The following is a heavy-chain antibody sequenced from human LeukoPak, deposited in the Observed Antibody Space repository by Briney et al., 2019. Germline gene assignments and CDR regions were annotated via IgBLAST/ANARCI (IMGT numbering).Heavy chain of an antibody. CDR1: GYSLSSGYY. D-gene: IGHD2-21*02. CDR3: ARGYCGGDFHSEYYFDY. J-gene: IGHJ4*02. V-gene: IGHV4-38-2*02. CDR2: IYHSGST. Sequence: ASETLSLTCTVSGYSLSSGYYWGWIRQPPGKGLEWIGSIYHSGSTYYNPSLKSRVTISVDTSKNQFSLKLSSVTAADTAVYYCARGYCGGDFHSEYYFDYWGQGTLVTVSS.